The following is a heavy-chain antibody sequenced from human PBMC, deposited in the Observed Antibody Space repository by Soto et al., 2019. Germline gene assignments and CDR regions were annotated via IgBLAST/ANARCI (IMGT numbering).Heavy chain of an antibody. CDR3: GSDYGSGSRTTTWFDP. V-gene: IGHV3-23*01. Sequence: EVQLLESGGGLVQPGGSLRLSCAASGFTFSSYAMSWVRQAPGKGLEWVSAISGSGGSTYYADSVKGRFTISRDNSKHTLYLQMNSLRAEDTAVYFCGSDYGSGSRTTTWFDPWGQGTLVTVSS. CDR1: GFTFSSYA. J-gene: IGHJ5*02. D-gene: IGHD3-10*01. CDR2: ISGSGGST.